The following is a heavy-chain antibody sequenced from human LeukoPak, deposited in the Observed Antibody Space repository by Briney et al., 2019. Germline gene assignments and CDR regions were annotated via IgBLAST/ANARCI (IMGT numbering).Heavy chain of an antibody. V-gene: IGHV3-30*18. CDR1: GFTFSSYG. CDR3: AKDGSDSSGHYPNDY. CDR2: ISYDGSNK. Sequence: TGGSLRLSCAASGFTFSSYGMHWVRQAPGKGLEWVAVISYDGSNKYYADSVKGRFTISRDNSKNTLYLQMNSLRAEDTAAYYCAKDGSDSSGHYPNDYWGQGTLVTVSS. D-gene: IGHD3-22*01. J-gene: IGHJ4*02.